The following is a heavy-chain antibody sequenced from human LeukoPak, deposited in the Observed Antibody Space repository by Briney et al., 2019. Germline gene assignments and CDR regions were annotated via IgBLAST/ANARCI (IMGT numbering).Heavy chain of an antibody. CDR2: ISGSGSGGST. J-gene: IGHJ4*02. CDR1: GFTFSSYS. Sequence: GGSLRLSCAASGFTFSSYSMNWVRQAPGKGLEWVSNISGSGSGGSTYYADSVKGRFTISRDNSKNTLYLQMNSLRAEDTAVYYCAKSGYNRFDYWGQGTLVTVSS. D-gene: IGHD5-24*01. V-gene: IGHV3-23*01. CDR3: AKSGYNRFDY.